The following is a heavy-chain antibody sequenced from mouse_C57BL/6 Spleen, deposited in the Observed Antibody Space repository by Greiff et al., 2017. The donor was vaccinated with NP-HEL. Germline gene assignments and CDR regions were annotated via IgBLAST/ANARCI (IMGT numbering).Heavy chain of an antibody. J-gene: IGHJ1*03. CDR1: GYTFTSYW. D-gene: IGHD1-1*01. CDR3: ASFTTVVAHWYFDV. V-gene: IGHV1-50*01. Sequence: QVQLQQSGAELVKPGASVKLSCKASGYTFTSYWMQWVKQRPGQGLEWIGEIDPSDSYTNYNQKFKGKATLTVDTSSSTAYMQLSSLTSEDSAVYYCASFTTVVAHWYFDVWGTGTTVTVSS. CDR2: IDPSDSYT.